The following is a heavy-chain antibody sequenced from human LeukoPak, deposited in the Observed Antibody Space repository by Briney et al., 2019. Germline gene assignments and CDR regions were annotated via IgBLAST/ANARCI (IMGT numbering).Heavy chain of an antibody. CDR3: ARAPSDSSGFLRFDP. Sequence: ASVKVSCKASGYTFTSYDINWVRQATGQGLEWMGWMNPNSGNTGYAQKFQGRVTITRNTSISTAYMELTGLRSEDTAVYYCARAPSDSSGFLRFDPWGQGTLVTVSS. V-gene: IGHV1-8*03. J-gene: IGHJ5*02. CDR1: GYTFTSYD. D-gene: IGHD6-19*01. CDR2: MNPNSGNT.